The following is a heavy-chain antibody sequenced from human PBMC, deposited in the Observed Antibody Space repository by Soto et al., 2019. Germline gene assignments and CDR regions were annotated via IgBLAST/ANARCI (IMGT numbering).Heavy chain of an antibody. CDR3: VRDYYGWGSH. J-gene: IGHJ4*02. CDR1: GFTFSSYW. Sequence: EVQLVESGGGLVQPGGSLRLSCAASGFTFSSYWMQWVRQDPGKGLVCVSRINTDGTSTNYADTVKGRFTISRDNAKNTLYLQMNSLRAEDTAIYYCVRDYYGWGSHWGQGTLVAVSS. V-gene: IGHV3-74*01. CDR2: INTDGTST. D-gene: IGHD3-10*01.